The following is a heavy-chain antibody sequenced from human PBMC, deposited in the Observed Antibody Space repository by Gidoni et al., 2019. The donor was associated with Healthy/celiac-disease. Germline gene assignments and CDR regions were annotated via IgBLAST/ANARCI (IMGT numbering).Heavy chain of an antibody. D-gene: IGHD6-13*01. V-gene: IGHV1-46*04. CDR3: AREAAAASDAEYFQH. J-gene: IGHJ1*01. Sequence: QVQLVQSGAEVKKPGASVKVSCKASGYTFTSYYMHWVRQAPGQGLEWMGIINPSGGSTSYAQKLQGRVTMTRDTSTSTVYMELSSLRSEDTAVYYCAREAAAASDAEYFQHWGQGTLVTVSS. CDR1: GYTFTSYY. CDR2: INPSGGST.